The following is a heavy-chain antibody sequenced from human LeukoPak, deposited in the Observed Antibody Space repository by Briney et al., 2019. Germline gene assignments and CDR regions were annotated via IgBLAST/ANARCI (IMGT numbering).Heavy chain of an antibody. CDR1: GYTFTSYG. D-gene: IGHD5-18*01. CDR3: AREGDTAMVRTWFDP. J-gene: IGHJ5*02. V-gene: IGHV1-2*02. CDR2: INPNSGGT. Sequence: ASVKVSCKASGYTFTSYGISWVRQAPGQGLEWMGWINPNSGGTNYAQKFQGRVTMTRDTSISTAYMELSGLRSDDTAVYYCAREGDTAMVRTWFDPWGQGTLVTVSS.